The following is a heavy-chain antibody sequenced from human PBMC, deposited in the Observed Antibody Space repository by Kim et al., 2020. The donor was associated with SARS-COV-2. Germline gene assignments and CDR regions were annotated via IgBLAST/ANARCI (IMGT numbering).Heavy chain of an antibody. CDR1: GFTFDDYG. Sequence: GGSLRLSCAASGFTFDDYGMSWVRQAPGKGLEWVSGINWNGGSTGYADSVKGRFTISRDNAKNSLYLQMNSLRAEDTALYHCTIYGDGNGAFDIWGQGTMVTVSS. J-gene: IGHJ3*02. CDR3: TIYGDGNGAFDI. D-gene: IGHD4-17*01. V-gene: IGHV3-20*01. CDR2: INWNGGST.